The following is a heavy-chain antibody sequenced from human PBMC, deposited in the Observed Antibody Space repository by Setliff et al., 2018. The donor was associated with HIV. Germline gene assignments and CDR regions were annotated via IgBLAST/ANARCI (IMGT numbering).Heavy chain of an antibody. D-gene: IGHD6-25*01. CDR1: GGSISSGDYY. Sequence: ASETLSLTCTVSGGSISSGDYYWSWIRQPPGKGLEWIGYIYYSGSTYYNPSLESRLTISVDTSKNQFSLKLNSVTAADTAVYFCARMSISASVYFDYWGQGSQVTVSS. CDR2: IYYSGST. J-gene: IGHJ4*02. V-gene: IGHV4-30-4*08. CDR3: ARMSISASVYFDY.